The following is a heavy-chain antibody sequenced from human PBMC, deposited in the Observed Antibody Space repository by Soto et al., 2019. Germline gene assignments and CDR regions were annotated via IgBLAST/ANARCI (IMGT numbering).Heavy chain of an antibody. J-gene: IGHJ4*02. V-gene: IGHV4-31*03. Sequence: SETLSLTCTVSGGSISSGGYYWSWIRQHPGKGLEWIGYIYYSGSTYYNPSLKSRVTISVDTSKNQFSLKLSSVTAAYTAVYYCARASSVENDGIVVVTAIVTGGFDYWGQGTLVTVSS. CDR3: ARASSVENDGIVVVTAIVTGGFDY. CDR2: IYYSGST. D-gene: IGHD2-21*02. CDR1: GGSISSGGYY.